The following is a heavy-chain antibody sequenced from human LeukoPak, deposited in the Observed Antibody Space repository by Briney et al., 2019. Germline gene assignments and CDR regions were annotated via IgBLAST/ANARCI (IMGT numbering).Heavy chain of an antibody. CDR1: GYTFTSYG. CDR2: ISAYNGNT. Sequence: ASVKVSCKASGYTFTSYGISWVRQAPGQGLEWMGWISAYNGNTNYAQKLQGRVAMTTDTSTSTAYMELRSLRSDDTAVYYCATLQRGCGDAFDIWGQGTMVTVSS. V-gene: IGHV1-18*01. CDR3: ATLQRGCGDAFDI. D-gene: IGHD2-21*01. J-gene: IGHJ3*02.